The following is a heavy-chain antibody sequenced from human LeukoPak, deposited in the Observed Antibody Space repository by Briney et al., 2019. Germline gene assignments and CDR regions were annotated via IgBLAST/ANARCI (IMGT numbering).Heavy chain of an antibody. J-gene: IGHJ6*03. CDR1: GCTFSSYA. CDR2: IIPIFGTA. D-gene: IGHD3-10*01. Sequence: GASVKGSCKASGCTFSSYAISWVRQAPGQGLEWMGGIIPIFGTANYAQKFQGRVTITAGKSTSTAYMELSSLRSEDTAVYYCARDRGIWFGEGASAAVYYYYYMDVWGKGTTVTVSS. V-gene: IGHV1-69*06. CDR3: ARDRGIWFGEGASAAVYYYYYMDV.